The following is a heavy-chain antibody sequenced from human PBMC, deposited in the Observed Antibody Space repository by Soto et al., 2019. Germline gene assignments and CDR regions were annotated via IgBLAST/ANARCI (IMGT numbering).Heavy chain of an antibody. CDR3: ARLGSSPPHGMDV. V-gene: IGHV5-10-1*01. D-gene: IGHD6-6*01. CDR1: GYSFTSYW. Sequence: GESLKISFTGSGYSFTSYWISWVRQMPGKGLEWMGRIDPSDSYTNYSLSFQGHVTISADKSISTAYLQWSSLKASDTAMYYCARLGSSPPHGMDVWGQGTTVTVSS. J-gene: IGHJ6*02. CDR2: IDPSDSYT.